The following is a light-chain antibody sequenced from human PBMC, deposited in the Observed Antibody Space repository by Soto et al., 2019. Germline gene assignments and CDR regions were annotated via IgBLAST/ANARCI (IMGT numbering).Light chain of an antibody. J-gene: IGKJ1*01. CDR3: QQAGNRPPRT. CDR2: HTS. CDR1: ENVGSY. V-gene: IGKV3-11*01. Sequence: EVVLTQSPATLSLSPGESATLSCSASENVGSYLAWYQQRPDQAPRLVVYHTSTRATGIPARFSGSGSGTDFTLTISSLEPEDFAVYYCQQAGNRPPRTFGHGTKVEIK.